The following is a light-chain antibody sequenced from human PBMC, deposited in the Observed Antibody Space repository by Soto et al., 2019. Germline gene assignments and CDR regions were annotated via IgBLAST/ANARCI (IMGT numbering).Light chain of an antibody. J-gene: IGKJ1*01. Sequence: EIVLTQSPGTLSLSPGERATLSCRASQSVSDNHLAWYQQNPGQAPSLLISGASSRATGIPDRFSGSGSGTDFTLTISRLEPEDFAVYYCQQYGNSPRTFGQGTKMEIK. CDR1: QSVSDNH. CDR3: QQYGNSPRT. V-gene: IGKV3-20*01. CDR2: GAS.